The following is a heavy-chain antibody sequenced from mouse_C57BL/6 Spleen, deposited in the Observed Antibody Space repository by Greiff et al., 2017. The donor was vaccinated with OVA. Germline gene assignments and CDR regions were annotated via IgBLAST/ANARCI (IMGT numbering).Heavy chain of an antibody. Sequence: QVQLQQPGAELVKPGASVKLSCKASGYTFTSYWMHWVKQRPGQGLEWIGMIHPNSGSTNYNEKFKSKATLTVDKSSSTAYMQLSSLTSEDSAVYYCARNYDGYYGAMDYWGQGTSVTVSS. CDR1: GYTFTSYW. V-gene: IGHV1-64*01. D-gene: IGHD2-3*01. CDR3: ARNYDGYYGAMDY. CDR2: IHPNSGST. J-gene: IGHJ4*01.